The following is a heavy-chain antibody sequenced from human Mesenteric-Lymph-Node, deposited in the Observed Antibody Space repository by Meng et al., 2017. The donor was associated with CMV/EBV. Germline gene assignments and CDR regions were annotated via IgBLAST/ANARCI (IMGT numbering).Heavy chain of an antibody. CDR1: GLTFSSDA. V-gene: IGHV3-23*01. Sequence: AASGLTFSSDARSWVRQARGKGLEWVSAIGGSSGSTYYADSVKGRFTISRDNSKNTLYLQMNSLRAEDTAVYYCANMITFGGVIVDWGQGTLVTVSS. CDR2: IGGSSGST. CDR3: ANMITFGGVIVD. D-gene: IGHD3-16*02. J-gene: IGHJ4*02.